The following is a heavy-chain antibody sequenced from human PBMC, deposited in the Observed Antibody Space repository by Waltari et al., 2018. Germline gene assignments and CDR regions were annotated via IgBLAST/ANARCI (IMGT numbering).Heavy chain of an antibody. CDR1: GYTFTGYY. Sequence: QVQLVQSGAEVKKPGASVKVSCKASGYTFTGYYMHWVRQAPGQGLEWMGWINPNSGGTNYAQKFQGRGTMTRDTSISTAYMELSRLRSDDTAVYYCARALCSGGSCYSWDWFDPWGQGTLVTVSS. CDR3: ARALCSGGSCYSWDWFDP. V-gene: IGHV1-2*02. D-gene: IGHD2-15*01. CDR2: INPNSGGT. J-gene: IGHJ5*02.